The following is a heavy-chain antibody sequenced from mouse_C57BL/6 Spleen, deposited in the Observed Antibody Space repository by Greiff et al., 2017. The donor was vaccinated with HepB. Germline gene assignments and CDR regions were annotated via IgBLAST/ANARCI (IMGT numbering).Heavy chain of an antibody. CDR1: GFTFSSYG. CDR2: ISSGGSYT. CDR3: ARQQGYYGSRGAMDY. J-gene: IGHJ4*01. Sequence: EVKLVESGGDLVKPGGSLKLSCAASGFTFSSYGMSWVRQTPDKRLEWVATISSGGSYTYYPDSVKGRFTISRDNAKNTLYLQMSSLKSEDTAMYYCARQQGYYGSRGAMDYWGQGTSVTVSS. D-gene: IGHD1-1*01. V-gene: IGHV5-6*01.